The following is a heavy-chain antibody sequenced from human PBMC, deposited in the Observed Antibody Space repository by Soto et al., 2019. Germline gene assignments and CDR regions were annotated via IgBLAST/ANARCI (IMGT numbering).Heavy chain of an antibody. Sequence: PGGSLRLSCAASGFTFSSYSMNWVRQAPGKGLEWVSYISSSSSTIYYADSVKGRFTISRDNAKNSLYLQMNSLRDEDTAVYYCARNPADYYDSSGYYPVDYWGQGTLVTVSS. J-gene: IGHJ4*02. CDR3: ARNPADYYDSSGYYPVDY. D-gene: IGHD3-22*01. V-gene: IGHV3-48*02. CDR2: ISSSSSTI. CDR1: GFTFSSYS.